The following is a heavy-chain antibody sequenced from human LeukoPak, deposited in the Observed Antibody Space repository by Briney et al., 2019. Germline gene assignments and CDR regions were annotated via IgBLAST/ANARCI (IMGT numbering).Heavy chain of an antibody. CDR3: ARDIRVADFDF. J-gene: IGHJ4*02. V-gene: IGHV4-4*07. CDR1: GASISSSY. Sequence: PSETLSLTCTVSGASISSSYWSWIRQPAGKGLEWIGRIYTSGSYNYNPSLKSRATMSVDTSKDQISLKRTSVTAADTAVYYCARDIRVADFDFWGQGTLVTVSS. CDR2: IYTSGSY. D-gene: IGHD6-19*01.